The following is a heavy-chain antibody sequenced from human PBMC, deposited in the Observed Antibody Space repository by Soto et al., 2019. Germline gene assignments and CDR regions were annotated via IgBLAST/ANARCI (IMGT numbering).Heavy chain of an antibody. J-gene: IGHJ4*02. CDR3: ARGMGDFGY. CDR1: GYMFTSYG. V-gene: IGHV1-18*01. Sequence: QVQLMQSGAEVKKPGASVKVSCKASGYMFTSYGISWVRQAPGQGLEWMGWISPFNRNTNYAQKLQGRVTITTYTSTNTAYMQLRSLRSDDTAVYYCARGMGDFGYWGQGTLCTVSS. CDR2: ISPFNRNT.